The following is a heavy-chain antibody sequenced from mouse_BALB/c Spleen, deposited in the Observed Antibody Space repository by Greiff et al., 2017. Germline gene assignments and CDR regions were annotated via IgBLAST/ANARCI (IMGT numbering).Heavy chain of an antibody. CDR3: ARNWDGWYFDV. V-gene: IGHV3-2*02. D-gene: IGHD4-1*01. Sequence: EVMLVESGPGLVKPSQSLSLTCTVTGYSITSYYAWNWIRQFPGNKLEGMGYISYSGSTSYNPSLKSRISITRDTSKNQFFLQLNSVTTEDTATYYCARNWDGWYFDVWGAGTTVTVSS. CDR2: ISYSGST. CDR1: GYSITSYYA. J-gene: IGHJ1*01.